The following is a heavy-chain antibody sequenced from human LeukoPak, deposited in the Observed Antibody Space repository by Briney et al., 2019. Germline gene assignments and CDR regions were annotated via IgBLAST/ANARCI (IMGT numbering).Heavy chain of an antibody. Sequence: PSETLSLTCTVSGGSISPYYWSWIRQPPGKGLEWIGYIYYSGSGSTNHNPALKSRVTISVDTSKIQFSLTLSSVTAADTAVYYCARKGDYSDYWGQGTLVTVSS. CDR2: IYYSGSGST. CDR3: ARKGDYSDY. V-gene: IGHV4-59*08. J-gene: IGHJ4*02. CDR1: GGSISPYY.